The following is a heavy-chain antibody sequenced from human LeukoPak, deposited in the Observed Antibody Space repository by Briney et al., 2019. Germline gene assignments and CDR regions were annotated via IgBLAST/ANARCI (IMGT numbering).Heavy chain of an antibody. D-gene: IGHD3-10*01. Sequence: GGSLRLSCAASEFTFSSYAIHWVRQAPGGGLEWVAAILSTGSTEYYADSVKGRFTISRDNSRNTLYLQMNSLRAEVTAVYYCAKVAVEYYYGSGSFDYWGQGTLVTVSS. CDR2: ILSTGSTE. V-gene: IGHV3-30-3*01. CDR3: AKVAVEYYYGSGSFDY. CDR1: EFTFSSYA. J-gene: IGHJ4*02.